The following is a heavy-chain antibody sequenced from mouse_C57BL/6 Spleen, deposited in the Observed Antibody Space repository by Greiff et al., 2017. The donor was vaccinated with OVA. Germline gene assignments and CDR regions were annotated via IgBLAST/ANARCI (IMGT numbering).Heavy chain of an antibody. CDR3: TRWDTMVTTGWFAY. Sequence: VQLQQSGAELVRPGASVTLSCKASGYTFTDYEMHWVKQTPVHGLEWIGAIDPETGGTAYNQKFKCKAILTADKSSSTAYMELRSLTSEDSAVYYCTRWDTMVTTGWFAYWGQGTLVTVSA. CDR2: IDPETGGT. V-gene: IGHV1-15*01. CDR1: GYTFTDYE. D-gene: IGHD2-2*01. J-gene: IGHJ3*01.